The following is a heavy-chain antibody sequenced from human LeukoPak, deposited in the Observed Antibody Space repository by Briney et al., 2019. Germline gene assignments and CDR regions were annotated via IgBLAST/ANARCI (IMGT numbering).Heavy chain of an antibody. V-gene: IGHV3-7*01. CDR3: ARLSTAVADSDY. D-gene: IGHD6-13*01. Sequence: GGSLRLSCAASGFTFSSYWMSWVRQAPGKGLEWVANINKDGSDKYYVDSVKGRLTISRDNAKNSLYLQMNSLRAEDTAVYYCARLSTAVADSDYWGQGTLVTVSS. CDR2: INKDGSDK. J-gene: IGHJ4*02. CDR1: GFTFSSYW.